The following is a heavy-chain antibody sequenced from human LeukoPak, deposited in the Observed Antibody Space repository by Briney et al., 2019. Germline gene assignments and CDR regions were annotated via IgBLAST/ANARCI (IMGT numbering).Heavy chain of an antibody. V-gene: IGHV1-69*04. CDR1: GGTFSSYA. J-gene: IGHJ5*02. Sequence: SVKVSCKASGGTFSSYAITWVRQAPGQGLEWMGRIIPILGIPNYAQKFQGRVTITADKPTSTAYMELSSLRSEDTAVYYCARASRFEDCSSTSCYRWGNWFDPWGQGTLVTVSS. CDR3: ARASRFEDCSSTSCYRWGNWFDP. D-gene: IGHD2-2*01. CDR2: IIPILGIP.